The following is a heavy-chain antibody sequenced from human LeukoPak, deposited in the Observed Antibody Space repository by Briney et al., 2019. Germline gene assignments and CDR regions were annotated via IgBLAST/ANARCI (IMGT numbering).Heavy chain of an antibody. CDR1: GFPFSSYV. Sequence: GGSLRLSCAASGFPFSSYVMHWVRQAPGKGLEWVSYISSESRTIHYADSVRGRFTISRDNTKNSLYLQMNSLRAEDTAVYYCARDYIRPGDGWGQGTLVTVSS. V-gene: IGHV3-48*04. CDR3: ARDYIRPGDG. J-gene: IGHJ4*02. D-gene: IGHD3-10*02. CDR2: ISSESRTI.